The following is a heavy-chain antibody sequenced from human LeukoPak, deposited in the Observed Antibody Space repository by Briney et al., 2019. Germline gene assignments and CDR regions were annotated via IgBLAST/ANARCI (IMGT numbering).Heavy chain of an antibody. CDR3: ARDGYSSSSRRFDP. Sequence: PSETLSLTCAVYGGSFSGYYWSWIRQPPGKWLEWIGEVNHSGSTNYNPSLKSRVTISVDTPKNQFSLKLSSVTAADTAVYYCARDGYSSSSRRFDPWGQGTLVTVSS. D-gene: IGHD6-13*01. V-gene: IGHV4-34*01. CDR2: VNHSGST. CDR1: GGSFSGYY. J-gene: IGHJ5*02.